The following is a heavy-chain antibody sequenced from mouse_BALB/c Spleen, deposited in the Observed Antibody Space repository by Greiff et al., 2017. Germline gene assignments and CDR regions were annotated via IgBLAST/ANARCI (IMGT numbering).Heavy chain of an antibody. Sequence: VKLQESGPGLVAPSQSLSITCTVSGFSLTSYDISWIRQPPGKGLEWLGVIWTGGGTNYNSAFMSRLSISKDNSKSQVFLKMNSLQTDDTAIYYCVREDSYDGGGGLDVWGAGTTVTVSS. CDR1: GFSLTSYD. J-gene: IGHJ1*01. D-gene: IGHD2-12*01. V-gene: IGHV2-9-2*01. CDR2: IWTGGGT. CDR3: VREDSYDGGGGLDV.